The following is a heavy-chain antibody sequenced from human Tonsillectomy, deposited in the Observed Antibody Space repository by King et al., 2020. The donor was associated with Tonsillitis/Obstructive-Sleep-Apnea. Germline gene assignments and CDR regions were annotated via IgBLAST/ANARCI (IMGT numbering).Heavy chain of an antibody. Sequence: VQLVESGAEVKKPGASVKVSCKAAGYTFTGYYMYWVRQAPGQGLEWMGWINPDSCGTKYAQKFQGRVTMTRDTSISTVYMELSRLRSDDTAVYYCARVAEDSSQGMDVWGQGTTVTVSS. CDR1: GYTFTGYY. V-gene: IGHV1-2*02. J-gene: IGHJ6*02. D-gene: IGHD6-19*01. CDR2: INPDSCGT. CDR3: ARVAEDSSQGMDV.